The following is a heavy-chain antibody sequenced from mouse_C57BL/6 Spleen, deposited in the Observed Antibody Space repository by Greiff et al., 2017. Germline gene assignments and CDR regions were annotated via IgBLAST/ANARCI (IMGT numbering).Heavy chain of an antibody. CDR3: ARLYRYDYDYAMDY. Sequence: QVQLQQPGAELVKPGASVKMSCKASGYTFTSYWITWVKPRPGQGLEWIGDIYPGIGSTNYNEKFKSKATLTVDTSSSTAYMQLSSLTSEDSAVYYCARLYRYDYDYAMDYWGQGTSVTVSS. CDR1: GYTFTSYW. CDR2: IYPGIGST. V-gene: IGHV1-55*01. D-gene: IGHD2-4*01. J-gene: IGHJ4*01.